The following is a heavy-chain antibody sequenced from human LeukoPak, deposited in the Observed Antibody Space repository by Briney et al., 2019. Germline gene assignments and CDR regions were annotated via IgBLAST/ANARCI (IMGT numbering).Heavy chain of an antibody. D-gene: IGHD3-16*01. CDR3: AGDGLGYMDV. J-gene: IGHJ6*03. V-gene: IGHV7-4-1*02. Sequence: ASVKVSCKASGYTSSVYAINWVRQAPGQGLEWMGWINTDTGNPTYAQGFTGRFVFSLDTSVNTTYLQINNLKAEDTAVYYCAGDGLGYMDVWGQGTTVTVSS. CDR1: GYTSSVYA. CDR2: INTDTGNP.